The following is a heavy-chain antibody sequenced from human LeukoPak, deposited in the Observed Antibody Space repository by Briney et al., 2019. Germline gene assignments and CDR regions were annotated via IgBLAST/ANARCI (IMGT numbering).Heavy chain of an antibody. Sequence: GGSLRLSCAASGFTFSSYAMSWVRQAPGKGLEWVSAISGSGGSTYYADSVKGRFTISRDNSKSTLYLQMNSLRAEDTAVYYCAKVPTPRYYYDSSAFDIWGQGTMVTVSS. J-gene: IGHJ3*02. CDR1: GFTFSSYA. V-gene: IGHV3-23*01. CDR3: AKVPTPRYYYDSSAFDI. D-gene: IGHD3-22*01. CDR2: ISGSGGST.